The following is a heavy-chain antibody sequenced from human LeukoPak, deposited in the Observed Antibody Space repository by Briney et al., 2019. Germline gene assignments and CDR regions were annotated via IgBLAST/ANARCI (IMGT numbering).Heavy chain of an antibody. CDR1: GFTLSSYA. CDR2: ISYDGSNK. Sequence: PGGSLRLSCAASGFTLSSYAMHRVLQAPGKGLEWVAVISYDGSNKYYADSVKGRLTISRDNSKNTLYLQMNSLRAEDTAVYYCARGGRMDYFDYWGQGTLVTVSS. CDR3: ARGGRMDYFDY. V-gene: IGHV3-30*01. J-gene: IGHJ4*02.